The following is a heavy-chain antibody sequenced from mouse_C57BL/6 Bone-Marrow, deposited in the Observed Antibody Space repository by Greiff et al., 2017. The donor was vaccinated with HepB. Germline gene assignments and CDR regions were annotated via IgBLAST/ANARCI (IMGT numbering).Heavy chain of an antibody. Sequence: QVHVKQPGADLVKPGASVKMSCKASGYTFTSYWITWVKQRPGQGLEWIGDIYPGSGSTNYNEKFKSKATLTVDTSSSTAYMQLSSLTSEDSAVYYCARRGYGNYLAYWGQGTLVTVSA. CDR1: GYTFTSYW. V-gene: IGHV1-55*01. CDR3: ARRGYGNYLAY. CDR2: IYPGSGST. D-gene: IGHD2-10*02. J-gene: IGHJ3*01.